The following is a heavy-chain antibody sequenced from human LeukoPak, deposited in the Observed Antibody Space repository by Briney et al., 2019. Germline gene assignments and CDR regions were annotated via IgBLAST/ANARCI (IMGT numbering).Heavy chain of an antibody. CDR1: GFTSSSYA. D-gene: IGHD6-19*01. J-gene: IGHJ6*03. Sequence: GGSLRLSCAASGFTSSSYAMSWVRQAPGKGLEWVADISYDGSNKYYADSVKGRFPISRDNSKSTLYLQMNSLRAEDTALYHCARVGSSGRSPHYYYYMDVWGKGTPVTVSS. CDR2: ISYDGSNK. CDR3: ARVGSSGRSPHYYYYMDV. V-gene: IGHV3-30-3*01.